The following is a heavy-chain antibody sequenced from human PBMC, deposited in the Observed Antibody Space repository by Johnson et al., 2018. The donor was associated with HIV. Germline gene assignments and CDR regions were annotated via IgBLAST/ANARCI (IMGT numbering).Heavy chain of an antibody. Sequence: EVQLVESGGGVVRPGGSLTLSCVVSGFTFTEYALSWVRQAPGKGLEWVSGIYWNGGSPGYAASVTGLFTISRYNAKNSLYLQMKSLRAEDTALYYCARDCCVRDGQGIIIGDAFDIWGQGTMVTVSS. J-gene: IGHJ3*02. CDR1: GFTFTEYA. CDR2: IYWNGGSP. CDR3: ARDCCVRDGQGIIIGDAFDI. D-gene: IGHD3-10*01. V-gene: IGHV3-20*04.